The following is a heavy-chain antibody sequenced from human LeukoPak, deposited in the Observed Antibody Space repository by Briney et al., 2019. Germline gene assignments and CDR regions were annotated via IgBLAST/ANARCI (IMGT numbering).Heavy chain of an antibody. D-gene: IGHD2-2*02. V-gene: IGHV1-2*02. CDR3: AREHCSSTSCYTYYYYGMDV. CDR2: INPNSGGT. J-gene: IGHJ6*02. Sequence: EASVKVSCKASGYTFTGYYMHWVRQAPGQGLEWMGWINPNSGGTNYAQKFQGRVTMTRDTSISTAYMELSRLRSDDTAVYYCAREHCSSTSCYTYYYYGMDVWGQGTTVTVSS. CDR1: GYTFTGYY.